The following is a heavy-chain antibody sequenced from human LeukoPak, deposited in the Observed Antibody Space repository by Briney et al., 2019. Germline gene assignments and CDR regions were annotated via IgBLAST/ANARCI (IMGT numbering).Heavy chain of an antibody. V-gene: IGHV1-8*03. CDR1: GYTFTSYD. Sequence: ASVKVSCKASGYTFTSYDINWVRQATGQGLEWMGWMNPDSGDTGYAQKFQGRVTVTRDTSISTAYMELSSLRSDDTAVYYCAGGRYDSSGYYSYWGQGTLVTVSS. CDR2: MNPDSGDT. J-gene: IGHJ4*02. D-gene: IGHD3-22*01. CDR3: AGGRYDSSGYYSY.